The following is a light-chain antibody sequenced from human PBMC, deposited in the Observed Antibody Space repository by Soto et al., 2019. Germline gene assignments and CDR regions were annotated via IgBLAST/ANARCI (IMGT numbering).Light chain of an antibody. Sequence: QSVLIQPPSASGTPGQRITISCSGSSSNIGSNNVNWYQQLPGTAPKLLIYRNSQRPSGVPDRFSGSRSGTSAYLAISGLQSEDEADYYCAAWDDSLNGRGVFGGGTKLTVL. CDR3: AAWDDSLNGRGV. CDR1: SSNIGSNN. V-gene: IGLV1-44*01. CDR2: RNS. J-gene: IGLJ2*01.